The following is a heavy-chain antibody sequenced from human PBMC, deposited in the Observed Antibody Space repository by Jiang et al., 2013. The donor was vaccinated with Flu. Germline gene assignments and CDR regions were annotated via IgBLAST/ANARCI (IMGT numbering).Heavy chain of an antibody. CDR3: ARGDMITFGGVLYFDY. V-gene: IGHV1-69*06. J-gene: IGHJ4*02. D-gene: IGHD3-16*01. CDR1: GGTFSSYA. CDR2: IIPIFGTA. Sequence: SGAEVKKPGSSVKVSCKASGGTFSSYAISWVRQAPGQGLEWMGGIIPIFGTANYAQKFQGRVTITADKSTSTAYMELSSLRSEDTAVYYCARGDMITFGGVLYFDYWGQGTLVTVSS.